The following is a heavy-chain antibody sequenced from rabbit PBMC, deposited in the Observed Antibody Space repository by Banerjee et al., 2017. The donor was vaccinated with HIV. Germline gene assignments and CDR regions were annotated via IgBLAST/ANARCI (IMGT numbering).Heavy chain of an antibody. Sequence: QSLEESGGDLVKPGASLTLTCTASGFSFSSSYYMCWVRQAPGKGLEWIACIYGGSSGSTWYASWAKGRFTISKTSSTTVTLQMTSLTAADTAPYFCARRADYAGGGNFNLWGPGPLVTV. V-gene: IGHV1S40*01. J-gene: IGHJ4*01. CDR2: IYGGSSGST. D-gene: IGHD4-2*01. CDR3: ARRADYAGGGNFNL. CDR1: GFSFSSSYY.